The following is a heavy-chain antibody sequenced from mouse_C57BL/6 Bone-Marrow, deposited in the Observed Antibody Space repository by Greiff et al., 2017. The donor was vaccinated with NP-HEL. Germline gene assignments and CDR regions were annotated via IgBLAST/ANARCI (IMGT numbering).Heavy chain of an antibody. CDR3: VRHSGSRVFAY. CDR2: IRSKSNNYAT. CDR1: GFSFNTYA. J-gene: IGHJ3*01. Sequence: EVQLQESGGGLVQPKGSLKLSCAASGFSFNTYAMNWVRQAPGKGLEWVARIRSKSNNYATYYAESVKDRFTISRDDSESMLYLQMNNLKTEATAMYYCVRHSGSRVFAYWGQGTLVTVSA. D-gene: IGHD1-1*01. V-gene: IGHV10-1*01.